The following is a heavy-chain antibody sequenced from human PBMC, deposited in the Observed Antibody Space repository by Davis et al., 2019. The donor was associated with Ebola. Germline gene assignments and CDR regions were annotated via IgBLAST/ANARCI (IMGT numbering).Heavy chain of an antibody. CDR3: ARDPQYSSSRHPGYFDY. CDR2: ISSSSSTI. J-gene: IGHJ4*02. CDR1: GFTFSSYS. Sequence: GGSLRLSCAASGFTFSSYSMNWVRQAPGKGLEWVSYISSSSSTIYYADSVKGRFTISRDNAKNSLYLQMNSLRDEDTAVYYCARDPQYSSSRHPGYFDYWGQGTLVTVSS. D-gene: IGHD6-13*01. V-gene: IGHV3-48*02.